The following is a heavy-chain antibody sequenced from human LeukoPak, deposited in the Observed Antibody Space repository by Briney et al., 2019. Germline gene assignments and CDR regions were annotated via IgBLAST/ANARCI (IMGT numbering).Heavy chain of an antibody. J-gene: IGHJ4*02. CDR1: GGSFSGYY. D-gene: IGHD6-13*01. CDR2: INHSGST. CDR3: ARLFSSWYAGFDY. Sequence: SETLSLTCAVYGGSFSGYYWSWLRHPPGKGLEWLGEINHSGSTNYNPSLKSRVTISVDTSKNHFSLKLSSVTAADTAVYYCARLFSSWYAGFDYWGQGTLVTVSS. V-gene: IGHV4-34*01.